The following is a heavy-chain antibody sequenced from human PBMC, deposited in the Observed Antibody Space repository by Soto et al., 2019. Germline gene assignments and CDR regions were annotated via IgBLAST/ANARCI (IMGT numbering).Heavy chain of an antibody. CDR3: ARVRRSGSYFAY. CDR2: IKQDGSEK. CDR1: GFTFSSYW. D-gene: IGHD1-26*01. J-gene: IGHJ4*02. Sequence: GRALRLSCAASGFTFSSYWMSWVRQAPGKGLEWVANIKQDGSEKYYVDSVKGRFTISRDNAKNSLYLQMNSLRAEDTAVYYCARVRRSGSYFAYWGQGTLVPVSS. V-gene: IGHV3-7*01.